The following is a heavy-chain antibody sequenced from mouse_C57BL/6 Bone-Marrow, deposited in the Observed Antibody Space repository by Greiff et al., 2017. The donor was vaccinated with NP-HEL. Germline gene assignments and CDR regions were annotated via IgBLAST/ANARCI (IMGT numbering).Heavy chain of an antibody. D-gene: IGHD2-4*01. J-gene: IGHJ2*01. CDR1: GFTFSDYG. CDR3: ARRPDYDDPDYFDY. Sequence: EVKVVESGGGLVKPGGSLKLSCAASGFTFSDYGMHWVRQAPEKGLEWVAYISSGSSTIYYADTVKGRFTISRDNAKNTLFLQMTSLRSEDTVRYYGARRPDYDDPDYFDYWGQGTTLTVSS. CDR2: ISSGSSTI. V-gene: IGHV5-17*01.